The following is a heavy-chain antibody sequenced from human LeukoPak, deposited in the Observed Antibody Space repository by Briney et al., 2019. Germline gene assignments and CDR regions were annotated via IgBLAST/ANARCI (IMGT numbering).Heavy chain of an antibody. Sequence: GESLKISCKGSGYSFTSYWIGWVRQMPGKGLEWMGIIYPGDSDTRYCPSFQGQVTISADKSISTAYLQWSSLKASDTAMYYCARAWDLAPEAFDIWGQGTMVTVSS. CDR1: GYSFTSYW. D-gene: IGHD1-14*01. CDR2: IYPGDSDT. J-gene: IGHJ3*02. CDR3: ARAWDLAPEAFDI. V-gene: IGHV5-51*01.